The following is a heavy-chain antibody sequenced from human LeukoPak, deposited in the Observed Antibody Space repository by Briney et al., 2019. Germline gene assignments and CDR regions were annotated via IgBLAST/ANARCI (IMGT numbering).Heavy chain of an antibody. Sequence: SSETLSLTCTVSGGSISNSNYCWGWIRQPPGKGLEWIGSIYYSKNTYYNPSLKSRVTISADTSKNQFSLTLGSVSATDTAVYYCVSPRGFSYGYFDYWGQGTLVTVSS. CDR1: GGSISNSNYC. D-gene: IGHD5-18*01. CDR3: VSPRGFSYGYFDY. J-gene: IGHJ4*02. CDR2: IYYSKNT. V-gene: IGHV4-39*01.